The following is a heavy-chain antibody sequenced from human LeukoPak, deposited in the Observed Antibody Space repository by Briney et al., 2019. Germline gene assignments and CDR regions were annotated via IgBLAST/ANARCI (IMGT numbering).Heavy chain of an antibody. J-gene: IGHJ6*03. CDR2: IYPGDSDT. V-gene: IGHV5-51*01. CDR3: ARLRDRLRENYYYYYMDV. Sequence: GESLKISCKGSGYSFTSYWIGWVRQMPGKGLEWMGIIYPGDSDTRYSPSFQGQVTISADKSISTAYLQWSSLKASDTAMYYCARLRDRLRENYYYYYMDVWGKGTTVTVSS. D-gene: IGHD5-12*01. CDR1: GYSFTSYW.